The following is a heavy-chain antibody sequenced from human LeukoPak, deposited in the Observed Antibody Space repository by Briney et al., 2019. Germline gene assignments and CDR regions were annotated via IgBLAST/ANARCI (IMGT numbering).Heavy chain of an antibody. CDR1: GGSVSSGSYY. V-gene: IGHV4-61*01. CDR2: INHSGST. J-gene: IGHJ4*02. Sequence: SETLSLTCTVSGGSVSSGSYYWSWIRQPPGKGLEWIGEINHSGSTNYNPSLKSRVTISVDTSKNQFSLKLSSVTAADTAVYYCARGGRYVGSHPAGYYWGQGTLVTVSS. CDR3: ARGGRYVGSHPAGYY. D-gene: IGHD1-26*01.